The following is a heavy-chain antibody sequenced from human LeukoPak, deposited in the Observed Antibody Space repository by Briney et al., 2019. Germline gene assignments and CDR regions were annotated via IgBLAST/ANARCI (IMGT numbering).Heavy chain of an antibody. Sequence: GESLKISCKGSGYSFTSYWIGWVRQMPGKGLEWMGIIYPGDSDTRYSPSFQGQVTISADKSISTAYLQWSSLKASDTAMNYCARRVPCGGDCYWSFDPWGQGTLVTVSS. V-gene: IGHV5-51*01. D-gene: IGHD2-21*02. J-gene: IGHJ5*02. CDR3: ARRVPCGGDCYWSFDP. CDR1: GYSFTSYW. CDR2: IYPGDSDT.